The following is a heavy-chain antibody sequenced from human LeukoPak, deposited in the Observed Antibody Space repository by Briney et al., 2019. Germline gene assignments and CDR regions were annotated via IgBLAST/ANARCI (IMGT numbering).Heavy chain of an antibody. D-gene: IGHD2-15*01. J-gene: IGHJ6*02. V-gene: IGHV3-30-3*01. CDR2: ISYDGSNK. CDR3: ARDPCGGSCAPDGNDYYYYGMDV. CDR1: GFTFSSYA. Sequence: GRSLRLSCAASGFTFSSYAMHWVRQAPGQGLEWVAVISYDGSNKYYADSVEGRFTISRDNSKNTLYLQMNSLRAEDTAVYYCARDPCGGSCAPDGNDYYYYGMDVWGQGTTVTVSS.